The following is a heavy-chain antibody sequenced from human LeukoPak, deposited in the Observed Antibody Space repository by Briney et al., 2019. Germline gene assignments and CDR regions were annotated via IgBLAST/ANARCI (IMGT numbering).Heavy chain of an antibody. CDR1: GYTFTSYG. CDR3: ARVFITIFGPNWFDP. CDR2: ISAYNGNT. J-gene: IGHJ5*02. Sequence: GASVKVSCKASGYTFTSYGISWVRRAPGQGLEWMGWISAYNGNTNYAQKLQGRVTMTTDTSTSTAYMELRSLRSDDTAVYYCARVFITIFGPNWFDPWGQGTLVTVSS. D-gene: IGHD3-3*01. V-gene: IGHV1-18*01.